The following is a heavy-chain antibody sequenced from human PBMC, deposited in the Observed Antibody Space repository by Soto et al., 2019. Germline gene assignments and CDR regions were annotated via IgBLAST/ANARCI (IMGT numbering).Heavy chain of an antibody. Sequence: EVQVVESGGGLVKPGGSLRLSCAASGFTFGSYYMNWVRQAPGKGLEWVSSISGSGSYKYYADSVKGRFTISRDNAKDSLYLQMNSLRAEDTAVYDCARGERSQDYWGQGTLVTVSS. J-gene: IGHJ4*02. CDR1: GFTFGSYY. CDR3: ARGERSQDY. V-gene: IGHV3-21*01. CDR2: ISGSGSYK.